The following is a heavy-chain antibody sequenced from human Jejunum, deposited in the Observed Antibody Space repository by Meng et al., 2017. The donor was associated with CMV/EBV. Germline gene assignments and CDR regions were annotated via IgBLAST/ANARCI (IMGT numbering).Heavy chain of an antibody. V-gene: IGHV3-74*01. CDR2: ITTDGTT. CDR3: TGLDY. Sequence: GQLVGPGRGLCQAGGALSLPGAASGFTFSTYWMHWVRQEPGKGLLWVSRITTDGTTNYADSVKGRFSISRDNAKNTLYLQMNSLRAEDTGVYYCTGLDYWGQGTLVTVSS. CDR1: GFTFSTYW. J-gene: IGHJ4*02.